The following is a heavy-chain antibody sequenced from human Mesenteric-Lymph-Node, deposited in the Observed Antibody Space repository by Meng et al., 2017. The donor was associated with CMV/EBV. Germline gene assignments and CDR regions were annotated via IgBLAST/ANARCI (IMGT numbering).Heavy chain of an antibody. Sequence: GRLLRLSCTASGFTFRLFGMDWVRQAPGKGLEWVARTNGGGDSTYYADSVKGRFTVSSDNSKSTLYLQMSSLRAEDTATYYCAREYSYGPEPVDFWGQGTLVTVSS. V-gene: IGHV3-23*01. CDR3: AREYSYGPEPVDF. CDR2: TNGGGDST. D-gene: IGHD5-18*01. J-gene: IGHJ4*02. CDR1: GFTFRLFG.